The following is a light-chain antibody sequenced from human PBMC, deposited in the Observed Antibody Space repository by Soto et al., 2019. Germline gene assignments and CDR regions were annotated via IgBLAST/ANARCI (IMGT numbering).Light chain of an antibody. Sequence: DIQMTQSPSTLSASVGDRVTITCRASQSISSWLAWYQQKPGKAPKLLIYKASCLDSGVPSRFSGSGSGTEFTLPISSLQPDEFATYYCQQYNSYWTFGQGTKVEIK. CDR1: QSISSW. V-gene: IGKV1-5*03. J-gene: IGKJ1*01. CDR3: QQYNSYWT. CDR2: KAS.